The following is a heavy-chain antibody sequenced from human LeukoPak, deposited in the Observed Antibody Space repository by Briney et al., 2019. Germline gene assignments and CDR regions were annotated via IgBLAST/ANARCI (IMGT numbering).Heavy chain of an antibody. CDR3: AAPETYAFDI. V-gene: IGHV3-23*01. CDR1: GFTFSNYA. Sequence: GGSLRLSCATSGFTFSNYAMTWVRQAPGKGLECVSAISGSGGTTYYADSVKGRFSISRDNSKNTLYLQMNSLRAEDTAVYYCAAPETYAFDIWGQGTMVTVSS. J-gene: IGHJ3*02. CDR2: ISGSGGTT.